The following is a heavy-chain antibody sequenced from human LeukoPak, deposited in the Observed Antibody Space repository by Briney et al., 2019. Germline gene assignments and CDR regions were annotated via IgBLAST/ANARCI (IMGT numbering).Heavy chain of an antibody. J-gene: IGHJ3*02. CDR1: GYSISSGYY. V-gene: IGHV4-38-2*02. Sequence: SETLSLTCSVSGYSISSGYYWGWIRQPPGKGLEWIGTIYHSGSTYYNPSLKSRVTISADTSKNQFSLKENSVTAADTAVYYCARVRRYYYDSSVKGAFDIWGQGTMVTVS. D-gene: IGHD3-22*01. CDR2: IYHSGST. CDR3: ARVRRYYYDSSVKGAFDI.